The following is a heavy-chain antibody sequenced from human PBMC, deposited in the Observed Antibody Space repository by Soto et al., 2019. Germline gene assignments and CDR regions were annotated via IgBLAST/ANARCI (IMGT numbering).Heavy chain of an antibody. J-gene: IGHJ4*02. Sequence: GASVKVSCKASGYTFTSYYMHWVRQAPGQGLEWMGIINPSGGSTSYAQKFQGRVTMTRDTSTSTVYMELSSLRSEDTAVYYCARDRRPGYCTNGVCWGPFDYWGQGTLVTVSS. CDR1: GYTFTSYY. V-gene: IGHV1-46*01. CDR3: ARDRRPGYCTNGVCWGPFDY. CDR2: INPSGGST. D-gene: IGHD2-8*01.